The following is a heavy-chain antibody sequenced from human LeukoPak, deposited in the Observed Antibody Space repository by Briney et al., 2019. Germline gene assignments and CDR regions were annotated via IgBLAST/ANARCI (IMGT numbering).Heavy chain of an antibody. V-gene: IGHV4-30-2*01. Sequence: SETLSLTCAVSGGSISSGGYSWSWIRQPPGKGLEWIGYIYHSGSTYYNPSLKSRVTISVDRSKNQFSLKLSSVTAADTAVYYCAREGYSGGSCYFGYWGQGTLVTVSS. CDR2: IYHSGST. CDR3: AREGYSGGSCYFGY. CDR1: GGSISSGGYS. D-gene: IGHD2-15*01. J-gene: IGHJ4*02.